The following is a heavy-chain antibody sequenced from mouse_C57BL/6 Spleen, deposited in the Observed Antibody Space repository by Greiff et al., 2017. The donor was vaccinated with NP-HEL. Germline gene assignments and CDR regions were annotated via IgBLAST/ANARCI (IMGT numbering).Heavy chain of an antibody. CDR3: ARHPLKPLYFDY. J-gene: IGHJ2*01. V-gene: IGHV5-6*01. CDR1: GFTFSSYG. CDR2: ISSGGSYT. Sequence: EVMLVESGGDLVKPGGSLKLSCAASGFTFSSYGMSWVRQTPDKRLEWVATISSGGSYTYYPDSVKGRFTISRDNAKNTLYLQMSSLKSEDTAMYYCARHPLKPLYFDYWGQGTTLTVSS.